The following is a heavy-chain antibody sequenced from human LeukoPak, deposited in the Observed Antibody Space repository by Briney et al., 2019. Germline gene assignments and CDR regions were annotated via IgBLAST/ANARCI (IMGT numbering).Heavy chain of an antibody. D-gene: IGHD6-6*01. Sequence: ASVKVSCKASGYTFTGYYMHWVRQAPGQGLEWMGWISAYNGNTNYAQKLQGRVTMTTDTSTSTAYMELRSLRSDDTAVYYCARDRAARPQTFDYWGQGTLVTVSS. V-gene: IGHV1-18*04. J-gene: IGHJ4*02. CDR1: GYTFTGYY. CDR3: ARDRAARPQTFDY. CDR2: ISAYNGNT.